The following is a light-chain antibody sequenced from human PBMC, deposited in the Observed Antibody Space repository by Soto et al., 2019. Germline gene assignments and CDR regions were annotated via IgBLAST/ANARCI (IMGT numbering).Light chain of an antibody. J-gene: IGKJ5*01. CDR2: DAS. V-gene: IGKV1-33*01. Sequence: DLQVTQYPPSLSASVGDRVTIYCQASQDISNSLNWYQQKPGKAPKLLIYDASNLETGVPSRFSGSGSGTDFTFTISSLQPEDIATYYCQHCDSLPLTVGQGRRLAI. CDR3: QHCDSLPLT. CDR1: QDISNS.